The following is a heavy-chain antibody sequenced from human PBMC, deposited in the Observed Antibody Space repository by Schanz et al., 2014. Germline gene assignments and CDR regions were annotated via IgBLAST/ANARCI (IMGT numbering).Heavy chain of an antibody. CDR2: ISTSNGNT. D-gene: IGHD3-9*01. CDR1: GYTFTSDS. CDR3: ARVQDDILTGSEYYYGMDV. J-gene: IGHJ6*02. V-gene: IGHV1-18*04. Sequence: QVQLVQSGAEVKKPGASVKVSCKASGYTFTSDSMHWVRQAPGQGLEWMGWISTSNGNTNYIQKLQGRVTMTRDTSTSTAYMELRSLRSDDTAVYYCARVQDDILTGSEYYYGMDVWGRGTTVTVSS.